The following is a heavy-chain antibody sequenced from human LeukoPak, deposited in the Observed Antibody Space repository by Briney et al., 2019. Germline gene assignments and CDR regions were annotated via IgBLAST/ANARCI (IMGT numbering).Heavy chain of an antibody. D-gene: IGHD5-18*01. V-gene: IGHV4-39*01. CDR2: ISYNGNT. J-gene: IGHJ5*02. Sequence: LSETLSLTCTVSGGSMTSDSYNWGWIRQPPGKGLEWIGTISYNGNTFYNPSLLRSRVTMSVDTSKNQFSLMLTSVTAADTAVYYCARITAMVTAWGQGTLVTVSS. CDR3: ARITAMVTA. CDR1: GGSMTSDSYN.